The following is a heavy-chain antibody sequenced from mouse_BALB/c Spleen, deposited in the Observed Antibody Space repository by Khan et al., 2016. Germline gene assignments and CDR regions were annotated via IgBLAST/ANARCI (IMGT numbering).Heavy chain of an antibody. Sequence: EVQLVESGPGLVKPSQSLSLTCSVTGYSITSGYYWNWIRQFPGNKLEWMGYISYDGSNNYNPSLKNRISITRDTSKNQFFLKLNSVTTEDTATYYCASGNWDFDYWGQGTTLTVSS. CDR3: ASGNWDFDY. CDR2: ISYDGSN. V-gene: IGHV3-6*02. D-gene: IGHD4-1*01. CDR1: GYSITSGYY. J-gene: IGHJ2*01.